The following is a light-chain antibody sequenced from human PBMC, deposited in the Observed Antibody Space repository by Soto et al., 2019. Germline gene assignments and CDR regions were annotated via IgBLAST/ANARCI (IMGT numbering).Light chain of an antibody. CDR1: QSVSSY. V-gene: IGKV3-11*01. CDR2: DAS. Sequence: EIVLTQSPATLSLSPGERATLSCRASQSVSSYLAWYQQKPGQAPRILIYDASNRATGIPARFSGSGSGTDFTLTISSLEPEDFAVYYCQQRSASFGGGTKVEIK. CDR3: QQRSAS. J-gene: IGKJ4*01.